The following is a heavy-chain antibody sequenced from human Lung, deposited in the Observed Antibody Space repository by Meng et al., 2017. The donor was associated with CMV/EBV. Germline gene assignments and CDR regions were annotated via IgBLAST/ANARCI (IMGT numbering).Heavy chain of an antibody. D-gene: IGHD1-26*01. CDR1: GFTIGHYA. CDR2: TRNRTRGGTT. V-gene: IGHV3-49*04. Sequence: XCTAAGFTIGHYAMTWVRQAPGTRLEWIGITRNRTRGGTTEYAASVKGRFSILRDDSKRIAYLQMDNVKIEDSSVYFCARGSWSPEHWGQGTMVT. CDR3: ARGSWSPEH. J-gene: IGHJ1*01.